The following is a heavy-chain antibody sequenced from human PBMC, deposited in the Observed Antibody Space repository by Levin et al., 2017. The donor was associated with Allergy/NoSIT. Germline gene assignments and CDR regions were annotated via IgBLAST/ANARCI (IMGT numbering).Heavy chain of an antibody. CDR1: GSTFSNYG. V-gene: IGHV3-23*01. CDR2: VGIGGRT. Sequence: GGSLRLSCEASGSTFSNYGMSWVRHAPGKGLEWVSAVGIGGRTYYANSVRGRFTISRDNFKNTVNLEMNILRGEDTDVYYWGKETPGRGWYTIDKWGQGTLVVVSS. J-gene: IGHJ4*02. CDR3: GKETPGRGWYTIDK. D-gene: IGHD6-19*01.